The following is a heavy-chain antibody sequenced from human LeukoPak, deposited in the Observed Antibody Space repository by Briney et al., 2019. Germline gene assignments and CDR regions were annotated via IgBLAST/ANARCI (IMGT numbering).Heavy chain of an antibody. J-gene: IGHJ4*02. V-gene: IGHV4-39*01. CDR1: GGSISSSSYY. D-gene: IGHD3-10*01. Sequence: SETQSLTCTVSGGSISSSSYYWGWIRQPPGKGLEWIGSIYYSGSTYYNPSLKSRVTISVDTSKNQFSLKLSSVTAADTAVYYCASFGPAGLFDYWGQGTLVTVSS. CDR2: IYYSGST. CDR3: ASFGPAGLFDY.